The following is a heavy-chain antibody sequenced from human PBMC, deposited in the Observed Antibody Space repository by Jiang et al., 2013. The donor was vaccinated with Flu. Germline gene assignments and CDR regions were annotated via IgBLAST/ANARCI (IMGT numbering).Heavy chain of an antibody. D-gene: IGHD1-26*01. Sequence: GAEVKKPGESLRISCKSSGYSFTSYWISWVRQMPGKGLEWMGIIYPDDSDIRYSPSFKGQVTISADKSISSAYLQWSSLKASDTAMYYCARGRAQGAVDYWGQGTLVTVSS. J-gene: IGHJ4*02. CDR2: IYPDDSDI. CDR1: GYSFTSYW. CDR3: ARGRAQGAVDY. V-gene: IGHV5-51*01.